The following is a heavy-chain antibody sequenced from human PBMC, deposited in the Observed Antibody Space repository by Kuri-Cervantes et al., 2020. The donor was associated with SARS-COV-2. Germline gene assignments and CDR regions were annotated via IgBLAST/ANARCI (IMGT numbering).Heavy chain of an antibody. Sequence: SETLSLTCAVYGGSFSGYDWSWIRQPPGKGLEWMGEINHSGSTNYNPSLKSRVTVSVDTTKNQFSLKLSSVIAADAAVYYCAGYLYDSSGYWIDAFDIWGQGTMVTVSS. V-gene: IGHV4-34*01. CDR2: INHSGST. CDR3: AGYLYDSSGYWIDAFDI. D-gene: IGHD3-22*01. J-gene: IGHJ3*02. CDR1: GGSFSGYD.